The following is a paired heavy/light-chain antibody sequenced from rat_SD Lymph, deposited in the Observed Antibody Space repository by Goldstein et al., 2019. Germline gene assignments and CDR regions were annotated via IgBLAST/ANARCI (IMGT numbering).Light chain of an antibody. J-gene: IGKJ1*01. CDR2: YAS. CDR1: EGISNY. CDR3: QQGYKYPWT. Sequence: DIQMTQSPHSLSASLGETVSIECLASEGISNYLAWYQQKPGKSPQLLIYYASSLQDGVPSRFSGSGSGTQYSLKISNMQPEDEGVYYCQQGYKYPWTFGGGTKLELK. V-gene: IGKV12S11*01.
Heavy chain of an antibody. D-gene: IGHD1-11*01. Sequence: QVKLLQSGAELVKPGASVKLSCKTSGFTFSTSYMSWLKQVPGPSIEWIGWIYAGDGGTNYNQKFKGKATLTVDKSSSTAYMDLSSLTSEDAAVYFCAKGLRKGFAYWGQGTLVTVSS. CDR2: IYAGDGGT. CDR3: AKGLRKGFAY. V-gene: IGHV1-29*01. CDR1: GFTFSTSY. J-gene: IGHJ3*01.